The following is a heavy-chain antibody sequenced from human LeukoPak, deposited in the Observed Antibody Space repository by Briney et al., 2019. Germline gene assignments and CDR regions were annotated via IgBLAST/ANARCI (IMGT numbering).Heavy chain of an antibody. V-gene: IGHV6-1*01. Sequence: SQTLSLTCAISGDSVSSNSAAWNWIRQSPSRGLEWLGSTYYRSKWYNDYAVSVESRITINPDTSKNQFSLQLNSVTPEDTAVYYCARDLPYYYGSGSTYFDYWGQGTLVTVSS. D-gene: IGHD3-10*01. J-gene: IGHJ4*02. CDR2: TYYRSKWYN. CDR3: ARDLPYYYGSGSTYFDY. CDR1: GDSVSSNSAA.